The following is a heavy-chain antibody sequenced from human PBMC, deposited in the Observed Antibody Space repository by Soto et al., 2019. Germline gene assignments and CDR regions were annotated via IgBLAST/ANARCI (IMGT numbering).Heavy chain of an antibody. J-gene: IGHJ6*02. CDR3: ARDLKGPIFGVTGPDAPYYYYYYGMDV. D-gene: IGHD3-3*01. CDR2: IYYSGST. Sequence: WIRQPPGKGLEWIGYIYYSGSTYYNPSLKSRVTISVDTSKNQFSLKLSSVTAADTAVYYCARDLKGPIFGVTGPDAPYYYYYYGMDVWGQGTTVTVS. V-gene: IGHV4-30-4*01.